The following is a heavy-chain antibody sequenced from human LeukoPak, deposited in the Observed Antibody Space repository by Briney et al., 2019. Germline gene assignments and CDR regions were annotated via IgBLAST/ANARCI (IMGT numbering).Heavy chain of an antibody. D-gene: IGHD6-13*01. CDR3: ARDRGSSSWYPLGLGYMDV. Sequence: ASVKVSCKASGYTFTSYAMHWVRQAPGQRLEWMGWINAGNGNTKYSQEFQGRVTITRDTSASTAYMELSSLRSEDMAVYYCARDRGSSSWYPLGLGYMDVWGKGTTVTIS. CDR1: GYTFTSYA. J-gene: IGHJ6*03. CDR2: INAGNGNT. V-gene: IGHV1-3*03.